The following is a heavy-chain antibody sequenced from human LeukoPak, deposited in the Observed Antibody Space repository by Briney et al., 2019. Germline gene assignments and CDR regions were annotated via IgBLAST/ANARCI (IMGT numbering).Heavy chain of an antibody. Sequence: PGGSLRLSCAVSGFTISSYAMSWVRQAPGKGLEWVSAMSGSAGSTYYADSVKGRITISRDNSKNTLYLQMNSLRDEDTAVYYCARDAVNDYGDFTGGSNWFDPWGQGTLVTVSS. D-gene: IGHD4-17*01. J-gene: IGHJ5*02. CDR3: ARDAVNDYGDFTGGSNWFDP. CDR2: MSGSAGST. V-gene: IGHV3-23*01. CDR1: GFTISSYA.